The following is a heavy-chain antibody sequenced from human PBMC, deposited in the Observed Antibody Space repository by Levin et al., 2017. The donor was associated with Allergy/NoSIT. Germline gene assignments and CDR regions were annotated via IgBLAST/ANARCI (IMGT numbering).Heavy chain of an antibody. V-gene: IGHV3-23*01. CDR3: ATYTSRWDEYFQY. J-gene: IGHJ1*01. D-gene: IGHD6-13*01. CDR2: ISGSGGST. CDR1: GFTFSNYA. Sequence: GESLKISCAASGFTFSNYAMSWVRQAPGKGLEWVSAISGSGGSTYYADSVKGQFTISRDNSKNMLYLQMNSLRAEDTAVYYCATYTSRWDEYFQYWGQGTLVTVSS.